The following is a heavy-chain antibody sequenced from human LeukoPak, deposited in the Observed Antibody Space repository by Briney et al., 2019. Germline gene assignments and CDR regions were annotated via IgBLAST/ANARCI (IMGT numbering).Heavy chain of an antibody. CDR1: GFTFSSYA. Sequence: GGSLRLSCAASGFTFSSYAMSWVRQAPGKGLEWVSTIRGNDGSTFYADSVRGRFTISRDMSKNTLSLQMNSLRAEDTAVYYCAKDLKVGDGIWLYDYWGQGTLVTVSS. V-gene: IGHV3-23*01. J-gene: IGHJ4*02. CDR2: IRGNDGST. D-gene: IGHD3-9*01. CDR3: AKDLKVGDGIWLYDY.